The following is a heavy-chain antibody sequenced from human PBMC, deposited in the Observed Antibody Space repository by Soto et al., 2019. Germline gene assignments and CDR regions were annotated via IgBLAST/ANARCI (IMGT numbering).Heavy chain of an antibody. CDR3: ARVRVTMVRGIIMSYYGMDV. J-gene: IGHJ6*02. D-gene: IGHD3-10*01. V-gene: IGHV6-1*01. CDR2: TYYKSKWYN. Sequence: SRTLSLTCAISLDSPSRESAAWDWIRQSHSRDLEGLGRTYYKSKWYNDYAVSMTSRITINPDTSTNPFSLQLNSVTPEDTAVYYCARVRVTMVRGIIMSYYGMDVWGQGTAVTVSS. CDR1: LDSPSRESAA.